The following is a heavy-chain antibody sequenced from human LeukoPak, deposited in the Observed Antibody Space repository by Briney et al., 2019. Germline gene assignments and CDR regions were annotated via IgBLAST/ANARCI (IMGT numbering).Heavy chain of an antibody. CDR3: ARAKGPSTLFDY. J-gene: IGHJ4*02. V-gene: IGHV6-1*01. D-gene: IGHD2-2*01. Sequence: SQTLSLTCAISGDSVSSNSAAWDWIRQSPSRGLELLGRTYSMSKWYNDYAVTVKGRIATNPDTSKNQYSLQLNSVTPEDTAVYYCARAKGPSTLFDYWGQGNLVTVSS. CDR2: TYSMSKWYN. CDR1: GDSVSSNSAA.